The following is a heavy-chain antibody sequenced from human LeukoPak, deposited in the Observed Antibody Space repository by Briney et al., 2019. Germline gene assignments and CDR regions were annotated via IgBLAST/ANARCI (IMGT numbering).Heavy chain of an antibody. V-gene: IGHV3-30-3*01. CDR1: GFTFTSYA. CDR2: ISYDGSNK. Sequence: PGRSLRLSCAASGFTFTSYAMHRVRQAPGKGLEWVAVISYDGSNKYYADSVKGRFTISRDNSKNTLYLQMNSLRAEDTAVYYCARGQHLDYLDYWGQGTLVTVSS. CDR3: ARGQHLDYLDY. J-gene: IGHJ4*02. D-gene: IGHD6-13*01.